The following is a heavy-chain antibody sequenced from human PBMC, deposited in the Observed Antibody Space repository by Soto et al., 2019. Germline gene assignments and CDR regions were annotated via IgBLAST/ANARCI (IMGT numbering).Heavy chain of an antibody. CDR2: INSDGTST. CDR1: GFTFSSYW. V-gene: IGHV3-74*01. CDR3: AREVYYYDSSGHPNWFDP. D-gene: IGHD3-22*01. Sequence: PVGSLRLSCAASGFTFSSYWMHWVRQAQGKGLVWVSRINSDGTSTSYADSVKGRFTTSRDNAKNTLYLQMNSLRAEDTAVYYCAREVYYYDSSGHPNWFDPWGQGTLVTVSS. J-gene: IGHJ5*02.